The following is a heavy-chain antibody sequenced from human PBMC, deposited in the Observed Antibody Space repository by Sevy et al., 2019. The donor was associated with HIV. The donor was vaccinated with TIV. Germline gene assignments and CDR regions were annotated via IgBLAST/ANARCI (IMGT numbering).Heavy chain of an antibody. CDR3: ALERLSSDVAEYFQN. CDR2: ISFDATNK. J-gene: IGHJ1*01. V-gene: IGHV3-30-3*01. D-gene: IGHD1-1*01. CDR1: GFIFSNFW. Sequence: GGSLRLSCAGSGFIFSNFWMTWVRQAPGKGLEWVATISFDATNKHYPDSVKGRFTISRDNFQNSLFLQMDSLRPEDTAVYYCALERLSSDVAEYFQNWGQGTLVTVSS.